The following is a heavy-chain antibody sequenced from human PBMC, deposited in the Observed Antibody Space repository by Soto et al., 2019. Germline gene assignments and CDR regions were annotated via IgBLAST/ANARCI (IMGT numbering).Heavy chain of an antibody. D-gene: IGHD4-17*01. CDR2: IYYSGST. CDR3: ARDHGDYSDY. V-gene: IGHV4-59*01. CDR1: GGSISSYY. J-gene: IGHJ4*03. Sequence: SETLSLTCTVSGGSISSYYWSWIRQPPGKGLEWIGYIYYSGSTNYNPSLKSRVTISVDTSKNQFSLKLSSVTAADTAVYYCARDHGDYSDYWGQGTTVTVSS.